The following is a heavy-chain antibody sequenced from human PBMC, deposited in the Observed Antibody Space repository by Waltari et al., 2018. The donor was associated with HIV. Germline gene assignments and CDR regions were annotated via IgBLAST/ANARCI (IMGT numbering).Heavy chain of an antibody. J-gene: IGHJ6*01. V-gene: IGHV4-34*01. CDR2: VNHVGRA. CDR1: GGSLRGYY. D-gene: IGHD6-19*01. Sequence: QVHLEQWGTGLLRPSETLSLTCAVYGGSLRGYYWSWIRQAPGRGREWIGEVNHVGRANYGPSLEVRITVSVDTSNDQFSLTMMSVTAADTAVYYCARDSSPGLAVDDDDGEFFYYGLDVWGQRTTVTVSS. CDR3: ARDSSPGLAVDDDDGEFFYYGLDV.